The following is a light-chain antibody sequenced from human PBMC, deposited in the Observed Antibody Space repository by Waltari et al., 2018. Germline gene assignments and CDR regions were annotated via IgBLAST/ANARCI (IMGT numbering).Light chain of an antibody. CDR3: QQYNNWPPKYT. CDR1: QGVSSN. V-gene: IGKV3-15*01. J-gene: IGKJ2*01. CDR2: GAS. Sequence: EIVMTQSPATLSVSPGERATLSCRASQGVSSNLAWYQQKPGQAPRLLIYGASTRATGIPARFSGSGSGTEFTLTISSLQSEDFAVYYCQQYNNWPPKYTFGQGTKLEIE.